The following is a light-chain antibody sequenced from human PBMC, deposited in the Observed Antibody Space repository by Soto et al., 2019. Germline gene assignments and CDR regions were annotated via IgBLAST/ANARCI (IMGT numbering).Light chain of an antibody. CDR2: GAS. V-gene: IGKV3-20*01. CDR1: QSVSSSY. J-gene: IGKJ1*01. Sequence: EIVLTQSPGTLSLSPGERATLSCRASQSVSSSYIAWYQQKPGQAPRLLIYGASSRATGIPARFSGSGSGTDFTLTISSLQPEDFATYYCQQANIFPPTFGQGTKVDIK. CDR3: QQANIFPPT.